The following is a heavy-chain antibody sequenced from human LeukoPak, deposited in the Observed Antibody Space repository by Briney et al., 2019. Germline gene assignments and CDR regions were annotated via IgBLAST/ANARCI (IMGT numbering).Heavy chain of an antibody. V-gene: IGHV3-9*01. CDR1: GFTFDDYA. CDR3: AKDISGSGEIDY. D-gene: IGHD3-10*01. Sequence: GGSLRLSCAASGFTFDDYAMHWVRQAPGKGLEWVSGISWNSGSIGYADSVKGRFTISRDNAMNSLYLQMNSLRAEDTALYYCAKDISGSGEIDYWGQGTLVTVSS. J-gene: IGHJ4*02. CDR2: ISWNSGSI.